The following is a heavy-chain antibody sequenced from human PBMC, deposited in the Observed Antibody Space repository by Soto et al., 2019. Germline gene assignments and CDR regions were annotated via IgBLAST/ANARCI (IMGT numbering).Heavy chain of an antibody. CDR3: ARLLVRGISGYYMDV. CDR2: INQDGSEI. D-gene: IGHD3-10*01. CDR1: GFSFSSSW. Sequence: GGSLRLSCAASGFSFSSSWMSWVRQAPGKGLEWVANINQDGSEIYYVDSVRGRFTISRDNAKNSLYLQMNGLRAEDTAIYYCARLLVRGISGYYMDVWGKGTTVTVSS. V-gene: IGHV3-7*04. J-gene: IGHJ6*03.